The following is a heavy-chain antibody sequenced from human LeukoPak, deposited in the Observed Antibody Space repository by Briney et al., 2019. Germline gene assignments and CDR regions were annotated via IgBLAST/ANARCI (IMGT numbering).Heavy chain of an antibody. CDR3: ARDLAGKNP. V-gene: IGHV3-7*01. CDR1: GFTFSSYW. Sequence: GGSLRLSCAASGFTFSSYWTSWVRQAPGKGLEWVANIKQDGSEKYYVDSVKGRFTISRDNAKNSLYLQMNSLRAEDTAVYYCARDLAGKNPWGQGTLVTVSS. J-gene: IGHJ5*02. CDR2: IKQDGSEK.